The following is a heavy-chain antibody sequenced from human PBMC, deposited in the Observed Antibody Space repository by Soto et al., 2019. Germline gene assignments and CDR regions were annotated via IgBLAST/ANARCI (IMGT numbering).Heavy chain of an antibody. J-gene: IGHJ1*01. V-gene: IGHV1-18*01. D-gene: IGHD2-15*01. CDR1: GYTFTSYG. CDR3: ARDIVVVVASPRGYFQH. CDR2: ISAYNGNT. Sequence: QVPLVQSGAEVKKPGASVKVSCKASGYTFTSYGISWVRQAPGQGLEWMGWISAYNGNTNYAQKLQGRVTMTTDTSTSTAYMELRSLRSDDTAVYYCARDIVVVVASPRGYFQHWGQGTLVTVSS.